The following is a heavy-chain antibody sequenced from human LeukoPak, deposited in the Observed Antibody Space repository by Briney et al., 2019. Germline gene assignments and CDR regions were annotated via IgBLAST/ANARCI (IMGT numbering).Heavy chain of an antibody. CDR1: GYTFTSYY. V-gene: IGHV1-46*01. D-gene: IGHD3-10*01. J-gene: IGHJ4*02. CDR3: ARGVNYYGSGSYHFDY. Sequence: ASVKVSCKASGYTFTSYYMHWVRQAPGQGLEWMGMINPSGGSTSYAQKFQGRVTMTRDTSISTAYMELSRLRSDDTAVYYCARGVNYYGSGSYHFDYWGQGTLVTVSS. CDR2: INPSGGST.